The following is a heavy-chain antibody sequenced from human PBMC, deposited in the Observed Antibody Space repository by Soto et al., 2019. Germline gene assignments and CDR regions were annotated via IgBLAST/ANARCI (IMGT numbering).Heavy chain of an antibody. D-gene: IGHD2-2*01. Sequence: QVQLVESGGGVVQPGRSLRLSCAASGFTFSSYGMHWVRQAPGKGLEWVAVIWYDGSNKYYADSVKGRFTISRDNSKNRLYLQINSLRAEDTAVYYCARAEDIVLVPAALDSWGQGPLVTVSS. J-gene: IGHJ4*02. CDR2: IWYDGSNK. CDR3: ARAEDIVLVPAALDS. CDR1: GFTFSSYG. V-gene: IGHV3-33*01.